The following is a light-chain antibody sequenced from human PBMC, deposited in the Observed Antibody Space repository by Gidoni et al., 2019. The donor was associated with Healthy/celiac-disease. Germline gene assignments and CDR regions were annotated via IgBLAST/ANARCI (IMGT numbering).Light chain of an antibody. Sequence: EIVLTQSPGTLSLSPGERDTLSCRASQSVSSNYLAWYQQKPGTSPRLLIYGASSRATGIPDRFSGSGSGTAFTLAISRLEPEYFAVYYCQQYGSSPGTFGQGTKVEIK. J-gene: IGKJ1*01. CDR1: QSVSSNY. CDR2: GAS. V-gene: IGKV3-20*01. CDR3: QQYGSSPGT.